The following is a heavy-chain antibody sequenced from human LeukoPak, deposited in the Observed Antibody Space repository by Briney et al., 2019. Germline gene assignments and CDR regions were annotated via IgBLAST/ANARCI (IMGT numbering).Heavy chain of an antibody. J-gene: IGHJ4*02. CDR3: ARGRLWLVLFDY. CDR1: GGSISSINW. D-gene: IGHD6-19*01. CDR2: IYHDGST. Sequence: SETLSLTCAVSGGSISSINWWSWVRQPPGKGLEWIGEIYHDGSTNYNPSLKSRVTISVDTSKNQFSLKLSSVTAADTAVYYCARGRLWLVLFDYWGQGTLVTVSS. V-gene: IGHV4-4*02.